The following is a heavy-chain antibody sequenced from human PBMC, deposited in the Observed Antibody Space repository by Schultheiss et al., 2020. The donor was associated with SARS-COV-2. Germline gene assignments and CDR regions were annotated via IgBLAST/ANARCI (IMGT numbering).Heavy chain of an antibody. CDR3: TTDWIVVVPAAIYLDY. Sequence: GGSLRLSCAASGFTFSSYAMSWVRQAPGKGLEWVAVISYDGSNKYYADSVKGRFTISRDNSKNTLYLQMNSLRAEDTAVYYCTTDWIVVVPAAIYLDYWGQGTLVTVSS. D-gene: IGHD2-2*02. CDR1: GFTFSSYA. CDR2: ISYDGSNK. V-gene: IGHV3-30*07. J-gene: IGHJ4*02.